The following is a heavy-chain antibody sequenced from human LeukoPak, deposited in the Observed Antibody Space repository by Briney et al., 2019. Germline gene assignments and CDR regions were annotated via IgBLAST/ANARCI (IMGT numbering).Heavy chain of an antibody. D-gene: IGHD3-22*01. CDR2: ISHRGST. V-gene: IGHV4-39*07. CDR1: GGSISSSSYY. J-gene: IGHJ4*02. Sequence: SETLSLTCTVSGGSISSSSYYWGWIRLPPGKGLEWVGSISHRGSTYYNPSLRSRIPISLDRSQQKFSLKLTSVTAEDTAVHYCARAERITMKVVEWGQGTLVSVSS. CDR3: ARAERITMKVVE.